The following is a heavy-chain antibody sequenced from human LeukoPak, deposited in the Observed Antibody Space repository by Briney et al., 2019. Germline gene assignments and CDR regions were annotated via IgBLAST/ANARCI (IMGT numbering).Heavy chain of an antibody. D-gene: IGHD1-26*01. Sequence: ASVKVSCKASGYTFNSYGISWVRQAPGQGLEWMGWISTYNGHTNYAQTLQGRVTMTTDTSTSTVYMELSSLRSDDTAVYYCARLVPQKWELPGKWFDPWGQGTLVTVSS. J-gene: IGHJ5*02. CDR1: GYTFNSYG. CDR3: ARLVPQKWELPGKWFDP. V-gene: IGHV1-18*01. CDR2: ISTYNGHT.